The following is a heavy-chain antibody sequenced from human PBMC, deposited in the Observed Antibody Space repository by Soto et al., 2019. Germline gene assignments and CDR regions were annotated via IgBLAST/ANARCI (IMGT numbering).Heavy chain of an antibody. CDR3: ARRIVATEPFDY. J-gene: IGHJ4*02. V-gene: IGHV4-61*08. D-gene: IGHD5-12*01. CDR2: IYYAGST. CDR1: GGSISSGDYY. Sequence: SETLSLTCTVSGGSISSGDYYWSWIRQPPGRGLEWIGFIYYAGSTKYNPSLNSRVTISVDTSKNQFSLTVTSVTAADTAVYYCARRIVATEPFDYWGQGTLDTVSS.